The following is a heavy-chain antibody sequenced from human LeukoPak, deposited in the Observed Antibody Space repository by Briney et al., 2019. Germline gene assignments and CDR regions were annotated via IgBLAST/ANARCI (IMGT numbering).Heavy chain of an antibody. CDR1: GYTFSGNF. Sequence: ASVKVSCKASGYTFSGNFIHWVRQAPGQGLEWMGWINPYNGDTNYAQKFRGRVTMTRDTSISTAYMELSRLRSDDTAVYYCARVPGYCSGGSCYHHAFDIWGQGTMVTASS. CDR2: INPYNGDT. V-gene: IGHV1-2*02. CDR3: ARVPGYCSGGSCYHHAFDI. J-gene: IGHJ3*02. D-gene: IGHD2-15*01.